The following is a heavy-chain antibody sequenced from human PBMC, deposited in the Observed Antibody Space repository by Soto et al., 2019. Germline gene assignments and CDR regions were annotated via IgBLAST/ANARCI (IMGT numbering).Heavy chain of an antibody. CDR3: ARAREDSSGWFDY. Sequence: QVHLAQSGAEVRKPGASVRVSCKASGYTFTANYIHWVRQAPGQGLEWLAWIHPKNGATNYARTFQGRVTLTRDTSIDTAYMELRSLTSDDTAGYYCARAREDSSGWFDYWGQGPLVTVSS. V-gene: IGHV1-2*02. J-gene: IGHJ4*02. D-gene: IGHD6-19*01. CDR2: IHPKNGAT. CDR1: GYTFTANY.